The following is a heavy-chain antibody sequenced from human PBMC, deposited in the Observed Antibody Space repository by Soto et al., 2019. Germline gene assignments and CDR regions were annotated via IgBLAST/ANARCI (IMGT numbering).Heavy chain of an antibody. J-gene: IGHJ4*02. D-gene: IGHD2-15*01. CDR1: GYTFTDHG. CDR3: AALGYFKDSGGYV. Sequence: QIQLVQSGAEVKKPGASVRVSCKASGYTFTDHGMTWVRQAPGQGLERMGWIGTNSGNSNSGERFRGRVTLSRDTSTSTVYMEMRSLTSADTAVYYCAALGYFKDSGGYVWGQGTLVTVSS. V-gene: IGHV1-18*04. CDR2: IGTNSGNS.